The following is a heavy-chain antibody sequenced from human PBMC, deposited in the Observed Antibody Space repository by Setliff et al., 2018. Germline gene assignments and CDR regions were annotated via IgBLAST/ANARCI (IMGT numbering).Heavy chain of an antibody. V-gene: IGHV4-34*01. J-gene: IGHJ4*02. CDR1: GGTFSDYY. CDR3: ARGRNVAARLLDS. CDR2: INHSGSS. D-gene: IGHD6-6*01. Sequence: LSLTCSAFGGTFSDYYWTWIRQPPGKGLEWIGEINHSGSSNYNPSLKSRVTISIDPSKNQFSLNLKSATATDTAVYFCARGRNVAARLLDSWGQGTLVTVSS.